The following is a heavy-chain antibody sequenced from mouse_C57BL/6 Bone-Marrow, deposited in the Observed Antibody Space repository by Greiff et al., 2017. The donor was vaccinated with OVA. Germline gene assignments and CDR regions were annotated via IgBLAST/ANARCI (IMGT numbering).Heavy chain of an antibody. J-gene: IGHJ1*03. CDR1: GYTFTDHT. Sequence: VQLQQSDAELVKPGASVKISCKVSGYTFTDHTIHWMKQRPEQGLEWIGYIYPRDGSTKYNEKFKGKATLTADKSSSTAYMQLNSLTSEDSAVYFCANYDYDGDWYFDVWGTGTTVTVSS. CDR2: IYPRDGST. D-gene: IGHD2-4*01. CDR3: ANYDYDGDWYFDV. V-gene: IGHV1-78*01.